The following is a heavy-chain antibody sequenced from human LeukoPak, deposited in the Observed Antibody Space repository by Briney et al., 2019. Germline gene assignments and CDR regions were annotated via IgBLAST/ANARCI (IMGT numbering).Heavy chain of an antibody. J-gene: IGHJ4*02. Sequence: ASVKVSCKVSGYTLTELSMHWVRQAPGKGLEWMGGFDPEDGETIYAQKFQGRVTMTEDTSTDTAYMELSSLRSEDTAVYYCARRLPHHRYYFDYWGREPWSPSPQ. V-gene: IGHV1-24*01. D-gene: IGHD4-11*01. CDR1: GYTLTELS. CDR3: ARRLPHHRYYFDY. CDR2: FDPEDGET.